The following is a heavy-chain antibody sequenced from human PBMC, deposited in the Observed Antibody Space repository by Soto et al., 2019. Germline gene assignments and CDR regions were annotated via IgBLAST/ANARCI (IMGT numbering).Heavy chain of an antibody. CDR2: ISYDGDNK. CDR1: GFTFSSYA. D-gene: IGHD2-15*01. V-gene: IGHV3-30*14. Sequence: QVQLVESGGGLVQPGRSLTLSCAASGFTFSSYAMHWVRQAPGKGLEWVAAISYDGDNKNYADSGKGRFTISRDNSKNTLYLQMNSLRAEVTAVYSWGAVGCCSCGICPTYQFCGYWGQGTLVTVSS. CDR3: GAVGCCSCGICPTYQFCGY. J-gene: IGHJ4*02.